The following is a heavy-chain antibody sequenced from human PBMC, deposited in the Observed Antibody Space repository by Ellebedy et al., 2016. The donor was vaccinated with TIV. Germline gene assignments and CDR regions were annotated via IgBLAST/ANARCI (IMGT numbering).Heavy chain of an antibody. J-gene: IGHJ4*02. CDR1: GGSISSNY. CDR2: VYYTGST. Sequence: SETLSLXCTVSGGSISSNYWSWIRQPPGKGLEWIGYVYYTGSTNYNPSLKSRVTISVDTSKNQFSLKLSSVTAADTAVYYCASGQAGDYWGQGTLVTVSS. V-gene: IGHV4-59*01. CDR3: ASGQAGDY.